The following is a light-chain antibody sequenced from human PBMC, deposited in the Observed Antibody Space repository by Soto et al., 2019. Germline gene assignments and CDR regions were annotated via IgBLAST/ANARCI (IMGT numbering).Light chain of an antibody. CDR1: QRITNNF. CDR3: QQYGRSPFT. J-gene: IGKJ2*01. Sequence: EIVLTQSPGTLPLSPGQRATLSCRASQRITNNFLAWFQQKPGLAPRLLIHGASTRASVVPDRFSGGGSGTDFVLTISRLEPEDFAVYYCQQYGRSPFTFGQGTKLQIK. V-gene: IGKV3-20*01. CDR2: GAS.